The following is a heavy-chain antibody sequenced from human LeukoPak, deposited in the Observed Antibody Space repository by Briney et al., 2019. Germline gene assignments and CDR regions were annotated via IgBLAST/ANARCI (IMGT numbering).Heavy chain of an antibody. CDR1: GGTFSSYA. V-gene: IGHV1-69*04. D-gene: IGHD1-26*01. CDR3: ARGPSKVGAWGHAFDI. CDR2: IIPILGIA. Sequence: ASVKVSCKASGGTFSSYAISWVRQAPGQGLEWMGRIIPILGIANYAQKFQGRVTITADKSTSTAYMELSSLRSEDTAVYYCARGPSKVGAWGHAFDIWGQGTMVTVSS. J-gene: IGHJ3*02.